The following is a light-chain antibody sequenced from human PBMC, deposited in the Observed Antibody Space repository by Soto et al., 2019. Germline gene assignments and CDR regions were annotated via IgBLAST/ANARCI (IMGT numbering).Light chain of an antibody. CDR1: QYIGSN. CDR3: QQYNNWPIT. J-gene: IGKJ5*01. CDR2: GAS. Sequence: EIVMTQSPATLSVSPGERATLSCRASQYIGSNLAWYQQKPGQAPRLLIYGASTRATGIPARFSGSGSGTEFTHTISSLQSEDFAVYYCQQYNNWPITFGQGTRLEIK. V-gene: IGKV3-15*01.